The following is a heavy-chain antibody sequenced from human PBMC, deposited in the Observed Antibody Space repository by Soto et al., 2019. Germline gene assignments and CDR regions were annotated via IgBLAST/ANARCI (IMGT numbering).Heavy chain of an antibody. J-gene: IGHJ4*02. CDR2: IHNSGST. CDR3: ARGETQQQRDH. CDR1: GDSIRSSTW. D-gene: IGHD1-1*01. Sequence: QVQLQESGPGLVKPSGTLALTCAVSGDSIRSSTWWRWVRKPPGKGLEWIGEIHNSGSTKYNPSLKSRVIISVDKSKKQFSHMLSSVTAAYTAVNYCARGETQQQRDHWGQGTLVTVSS. V-gene: IGHV4-4*02.